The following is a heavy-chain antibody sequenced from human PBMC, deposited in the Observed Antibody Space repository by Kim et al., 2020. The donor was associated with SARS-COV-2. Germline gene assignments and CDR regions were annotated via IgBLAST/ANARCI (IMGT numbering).Heavy chain of an antibody. CDR1: GYSFTSYW. CDR3: ARHKYYYDSSGDY. V-gene: IGHV5-51*01. Sequence: GESLKISCKGSGYSFTSYWIGWVRQMPGKGLEWMGIIYPGDSDTRYSPSFQGQVTISVDKSISTAYLQWSSLRASDTAMYYCARHKYYYDSSGDYWGQGTLVTVST. CDR2: IYPGDSDT. D-gene: IGHD3-22*01. J-gene: IGHJ4*02.